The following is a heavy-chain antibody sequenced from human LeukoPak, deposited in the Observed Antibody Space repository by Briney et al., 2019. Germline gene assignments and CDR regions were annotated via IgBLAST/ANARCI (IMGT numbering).Heavy chain of an antibody. J-gene: IGHJ4*02. V-gene: IGHV3-21*01. Sequence: GGSLRLSCAASGFTFSSYSMNWVRQAPGKGLEWVSSISSSSTYIYYADSVKGRFTISRDNAKNSLYLHMNSLRAEDTAVYYCARAPRVLRYFDWLLYFDYWGQGTLVTVSS. D-gene: IGHD3-9*01. CDR2: ISSSSTYI. CDR1: GFTFSSYS. CDR3: ARAPRVLRYFDWLLYFDY.